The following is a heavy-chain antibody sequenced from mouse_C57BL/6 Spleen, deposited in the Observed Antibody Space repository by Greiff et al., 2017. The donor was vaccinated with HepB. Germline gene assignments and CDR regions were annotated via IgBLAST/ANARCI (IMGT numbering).Heavy chain of an antibody. CDR1: GYSFTDYN. CDR3: ARERRLAWFAY. Sequence: VQLKESGPELVKPGASGKISGKASGYSFTDYNMNGVKQSNGKSIEWIGVINPNYGTTSYNQKFKGKATLTVDQSSSTAYMQLNSLTSEDSAVYYCARERRLAWFAYWGQGTLVTVSA. J-gene: IGHJ3*01. CDR2: INPNYGTT. V-gene: IGHV1-39*01. D-gene: IGHD4-1*01.